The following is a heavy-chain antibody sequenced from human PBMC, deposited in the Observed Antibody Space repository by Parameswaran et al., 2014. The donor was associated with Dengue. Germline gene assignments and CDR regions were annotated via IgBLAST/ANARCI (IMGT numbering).Heavy chain of an antibody. CDR2: INAGNGNT. J-gene: IGHJ6*02. D-gene: IGHD3-10*01. Sequence: WVRQAPGQRLEWMGWINAGNGNTKYSQKFQGGVTITRDTSASTAYMELSSLRSEDTAVYYCARDRAHYYGSGSYLEKAYYYGMDVWGQGTTVTVSS. V-gene: IGHV1-3*01. CDR3: ARDRAHYYGSGSYLEKAYYYGMDV.